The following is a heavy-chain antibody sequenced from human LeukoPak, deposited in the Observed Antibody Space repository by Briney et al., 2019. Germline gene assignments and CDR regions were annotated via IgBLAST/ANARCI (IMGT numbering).Heavy chain of an antibody. CDR1: GGSIRSGSHY. D-gene: IGHD3-22*01. V-gene: IGHV4-39*02. Sequence: SETLSLTCTVSGGSIRSGSHYWASIRQPPGKGLEWIGSIYYSGSTYYNPSLENRVTISIDTSKNHFSLKLSSLSAADTSVYYCAKRDDSGGNLIDLWGQGSLVTFS. J-gene: IGHJ4*02. CDR2: IYYSGST. CDR3: AKRDDSGGNLIDL.